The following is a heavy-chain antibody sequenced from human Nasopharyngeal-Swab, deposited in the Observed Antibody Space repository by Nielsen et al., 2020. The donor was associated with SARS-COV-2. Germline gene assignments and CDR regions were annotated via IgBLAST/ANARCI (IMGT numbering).Heavy chain of an antibody. CDR1: GYSISSGYY. V-gene: IGHV4-38-2*02. CDR3: ARDLYWGIFDY. D-gene: IGHD3-16*01. CDR2: IYHSGST. Sequence: SETLSLTCAVSGYSISSGYYWGWIRQPPGKGLEWIGSIYHSGSTNYNPSLKSRVTVSVDTSKNQFSLKLSSVTAADPAVYYCARDLYWGIFDYWGQGTLVTVSS. J-gene: IGHJ4*02.